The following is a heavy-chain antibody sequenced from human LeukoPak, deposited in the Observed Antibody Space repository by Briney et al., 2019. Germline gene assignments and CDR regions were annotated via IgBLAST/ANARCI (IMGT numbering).Heavy chain of an antibody. V-gene: IGHV1-69*13. CDR3: ARDIVVVPAAIPRSWFDP. Sequence: ASVKVSCKASGGTFRSYAISWVRQAPGQGLEWMGGIIPIFGTANYAQKFQGRVTITADESTSTAYMELSSLRSEDTAVYYCARDIVVVPAAIPRSWFDPWGQGTLVTVSS. J-gene: IGHJ5*02. CDR2: IIPIFGTA. CDR1: GGTFRSYA. D-gene: IGHD2-2*01.